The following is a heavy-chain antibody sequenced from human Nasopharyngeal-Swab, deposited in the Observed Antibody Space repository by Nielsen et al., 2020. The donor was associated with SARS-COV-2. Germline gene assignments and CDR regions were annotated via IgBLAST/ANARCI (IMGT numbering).Heavy chain of an antibody. CDR3: ARDDYGDYEDAFDI. V-gene: IGHV3-48*04. J-gene: IGHJ3*02. Sequence: WIRQPPGKGLEWILYISSGSGTIYSADSVKGRFTISRDNAKNSLYLQMNSLRAEDTAVYYCARDDYGDYEDAFDIWGQGTMVTVSS. CDR2: ISSGSGTI. D-gene: IGHD4-17*01.